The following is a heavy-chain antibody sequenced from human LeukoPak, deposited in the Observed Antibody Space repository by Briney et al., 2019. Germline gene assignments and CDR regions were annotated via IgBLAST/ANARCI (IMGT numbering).Heavy chain of an antibody. D-gene: IGHD3-22*01. J-gene: IGHJ5*02. CDR3: ARDRTEYDSSGYYWLDP. CDR2: IYSGGST. V-gene: IGHV3-66*01. Sequence: GGSLRLSCAASGFTFSSYAMSWVRQAPGKGLEWVSVIYSGGSTYYADSVKGRFTISRDNSKNTLYLQMNSLRAEDTAVYYCARDRTEYDSSGYYWLDPWGQGTLVTVSS. CDR1: GFTFSSYA.